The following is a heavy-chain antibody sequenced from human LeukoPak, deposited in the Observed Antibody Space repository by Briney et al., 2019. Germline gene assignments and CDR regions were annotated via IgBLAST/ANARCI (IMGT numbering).Heavy chain of an antibody. CDR3: ASIGTRTGTLPLFDI. J-gene: IGHJ3*02. Sequence: GASVKVSCKASGGTFSSYTISWVRQAPGQGLEWMGRIIPILGIANYAQKFQGRVTITADKSTSTAYMELSSLRSEDTAVYYCASIGTRTGTLPLFDIWGQGTMVTVSS. V-gene: IGHV1-69*02. D-gene: IGHD1-7*01. CDR1: GGTFSSYT. CDR2: IIPILGIA.